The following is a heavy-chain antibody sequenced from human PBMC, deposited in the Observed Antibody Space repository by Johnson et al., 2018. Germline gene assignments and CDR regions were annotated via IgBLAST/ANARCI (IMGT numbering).Heavy chain of an antibody. Sequence: QVQLQESGPGLVKPSETLSLTCTVSGGSISSYYWSWIRQPPGKGLVWIGYIYYSGSTNYNPSLKSRVTISVDTSKNQFSLKLSSVTAADTAVYYCARLSSYYYGMDVWGQGTTVTVSS. D-gene: IGHD2-2*01. CDR1: GGSISSYY. J-gene: IGHJ6*02. CDR2: IYYSGST. V-gene: IGHV4-59*01. CDR3: ARLSSYYYGMDV.